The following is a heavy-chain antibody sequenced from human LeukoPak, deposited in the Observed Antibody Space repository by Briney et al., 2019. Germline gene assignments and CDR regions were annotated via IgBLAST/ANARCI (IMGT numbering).Heavy chain of an antibody. CDR2: ISGSGGST. CDR3: AKNLYYGSGSYYYYYYMDV. Sequence: GSLRLSCAASGFTFSSYAMSWVRQAPGKGLEWVSAISGSGGSTYYADSVKGRFTISRDNSKNTLYLQMNSLRAEDTAVYYCAKNLYYGSGSYYYYYYMDVWGKGTTVTVSS. CDR1: GFTFSSYA. J-gene: IGHJ6*03. V-gene: IGHV3-23*01. D-gene: IGHD3-10*01.